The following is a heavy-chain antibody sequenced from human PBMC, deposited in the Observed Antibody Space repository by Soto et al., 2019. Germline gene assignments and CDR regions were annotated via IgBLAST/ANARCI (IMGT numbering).Heavy chain of an antibody. D-gene: IGHD4-17*01. V-gene: IGHV1-2*04. Sequence: ASVKVSCKASGYTFSDYYMHWVRQAPGQGPEWMGWINPKSGDTSYAQKFQGWVTMTRDTSISTGYMELSRLRSDDTAVYYCARVKDADYRNWFDPWGQGTLVTVSS. CDR2: INPKSGDT. CDR3: ARVKDADYRNWFDP. CDR1: GYTFSDYY. J-gene: IGHJ5*02.